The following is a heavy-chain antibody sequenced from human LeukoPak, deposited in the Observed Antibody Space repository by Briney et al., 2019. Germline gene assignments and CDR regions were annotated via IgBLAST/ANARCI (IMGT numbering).Heavy chain of an antibody. Sequence: SETLSLTCTVSGGSISSGGYYWSWIRQPPGKGLEWIGYIYHSGSTYYNPSLKSRVTISVDRSKNQFSLKLSSVTAADTAVYYCARDGGYCSSTSCSRGGDYWGQGTLVTVSS. J-gene: IGHJ4*02. V-gene: IGHV4-30-2*01. D-gene: IGHD2-2*01. CDR2: IYHSGST. CDR3: ARDGGYCSSTSCSRGGDY. CDR1: GGSISSGGYY.